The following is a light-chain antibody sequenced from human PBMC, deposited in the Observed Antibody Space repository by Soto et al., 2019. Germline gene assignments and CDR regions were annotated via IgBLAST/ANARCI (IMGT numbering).Light chain of an antibody. V-gene: IGKV3D-15*01. Sequence: EIVMTQSPPTLSVSPGERATLSCRASQSVGSKLAWYQQRPGQAPRLLIYDASNRATGIPARFSGSGSGTEFSLTISSLQSEDFALYYCQQYGSSPPTFGQGTKVDIK. J-gene: IGKJ1*01. CDR2: DAS. CDR1: QSVGSK. CDR3: QQYGSSPPT.